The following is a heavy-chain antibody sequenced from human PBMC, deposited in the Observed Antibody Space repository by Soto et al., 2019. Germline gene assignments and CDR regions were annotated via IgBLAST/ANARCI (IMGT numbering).Heavy chain of an antibody. J-gene: IGHJ4*02. CDR3: ARLTYCSSTSCYNMVY. CDR2: IDPSDSYT. V-gene: IGHV5-10-1*01. CDR1: GYSFTSYW. D-gene: IGHD2-2*02. Sequence: PGESLKISCKGSGYSFTSYWISWVRQMPGKGLEWMGRIDPSDSYTNYSPSFQGHVAISADKSISTAYLQWSSLKASDTAMYYCARLTYCSSTSCYNMVYWGQGTLVTVSS.